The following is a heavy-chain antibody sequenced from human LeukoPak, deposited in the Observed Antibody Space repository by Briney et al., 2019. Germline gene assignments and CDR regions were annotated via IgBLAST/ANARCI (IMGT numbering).Heavy chain of an antibody. CDR1: GFTFSSYD. V-gene: IGHV3-23*01. CDR3: ARNSNHDFWSGYDAFDI. Sequence: GGSLRLSCAASGFTFSSYDMHWVRQAPGKGLEWVSAISGSGDRTYYADSVKGRFTISRDNSKSTLFLQMNSLRAEDTAVYYCARNSNHDFWSGYDAFDIWGQGTMVTVSS. D-gene: IGHD3-3*01. CDR2: ISGSGDRT. J-gene: IGHJ3*02.